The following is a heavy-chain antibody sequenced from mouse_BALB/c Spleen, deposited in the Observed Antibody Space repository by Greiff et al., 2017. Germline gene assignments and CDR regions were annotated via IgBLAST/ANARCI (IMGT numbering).Heavy chain of an antibody. CDR2: INPYNDGT. Sequence: VHVKQSGPELVKPGASVKMSCKASGYTFTSYVMHWVKQKPGQGLEWIGYINPYNDGTKYNEKFKGKATLTSDKSSSTAYMELSSLTSEDSAVYYCARSDSSGYEGYAMDYWGQGTSVTVSS. V-gene: IGHV1-14*01. CDR1: GYTFTSYV. D-gene: IGHD3-2*01. J-gene: IGHJ4*01. CDR3: ARSDSSGYEGYAMDY.